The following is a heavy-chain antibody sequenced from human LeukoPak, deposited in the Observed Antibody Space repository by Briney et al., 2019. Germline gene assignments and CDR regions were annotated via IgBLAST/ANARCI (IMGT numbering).Heavy chain of an antibody. CDR1: GASLTTHS. V-gene: IGHV4-59*11. Sequence: SETLSLTCTVSGASLTTHSWSWVRQPPGKGPEWGGGIFYTGSTNYNPSLKGRVTISPDTSKNQFSLKLSAVAAADTAGDYCVCGANGDYAFDYWSQGTLVTVSS. J-gene: IGHJ4*02. D-gene: IGHD4-17*01. CDR2: IFYTGST. CDR3: VCGANGDYAFDY.